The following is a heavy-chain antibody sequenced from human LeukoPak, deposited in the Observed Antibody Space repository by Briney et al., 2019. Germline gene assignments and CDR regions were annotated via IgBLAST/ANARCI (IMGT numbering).Heavy chain of an antibody. CDR3: ARDRGVYSSSWYYFDY. D-gene: IGHD6-13*01. CDR1: GDSVSSNSAA. CDR2: TYYRSKWYN. J-gene: IGHJ4*02. V-gene: IGHV6-1*01. Sequence: SQTLSLTCAISGDSVSSNSAAWNWIRQFPSRGLEWLGRTYYRSKWYNDYAVSVKSRITINSDTSKNQFSLQLNSVTPEDTAVYYCARDRGVYSSSWYYFDYWGQGTLVTVSS.